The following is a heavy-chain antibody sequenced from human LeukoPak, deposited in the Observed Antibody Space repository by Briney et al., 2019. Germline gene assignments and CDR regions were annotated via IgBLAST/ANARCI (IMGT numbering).Heavy chain of an antibody. CDR2: INHSGST. J-gene: IGHJ5*02. V-gene: IGHV4-34*01. CDR1: GGSFSGYY. CDR3: ARVPRRGERFDP. D-gene: IGHD3-10*01. Sequence: SETLSLTCAVYGGSFSGYYWSWIRQPPGKGLEWIGEINHSGSTNYNPSLKSRVTMPVDTSKNQFSLKVSSVTAADTAVYYCARVPRRGERFDPWGQGTLVTVSS.